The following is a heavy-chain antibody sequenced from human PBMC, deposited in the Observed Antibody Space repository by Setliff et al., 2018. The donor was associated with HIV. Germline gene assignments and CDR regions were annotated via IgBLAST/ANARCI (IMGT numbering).Heavy chain of an antibody. CDR2: IKIKTDGGTI. J-gene: IGHJ3*01. V-gene: IGHV3-15*01. CDR1: GFTFSSAW. CDR3: TTHQTHSSPGEWFQH. D-gene: IGHD3-10*01. Sequence: GGSLRLSCAASGFTFSSAWMSWVRQAPGKGLEWVGRIKIKTDGGTIDYAAPVKGRFTISRDDSKNTLYLQMNSLKTEDTAVYYCTTHQTHSSPGEWFQHWGQGTMVTVSS.